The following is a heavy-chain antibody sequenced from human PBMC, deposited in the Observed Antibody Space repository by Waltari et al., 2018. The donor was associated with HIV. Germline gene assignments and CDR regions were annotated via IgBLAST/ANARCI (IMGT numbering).Heavy chain of an antibody. CDR2: ITGSGGNI. D-gene: IGHD2-2*01. CDR3: AKGSELVPAAMSLDS. Sequence: EVQMLESGGGLVQPGGSLRLSCAASGFTFNNYAMTWVRQDPGKGLERVSSITGSGGNIFRADSVKGRFIIARDNSKNRLYLQMSSLRGEDTAVYYCAKGSELVPAAMSLDSWGQGTLVTVSS. CDR1: GFTFNNYA. V-gene: IGHV3-23*01. J-gene: IGHJ4*02.